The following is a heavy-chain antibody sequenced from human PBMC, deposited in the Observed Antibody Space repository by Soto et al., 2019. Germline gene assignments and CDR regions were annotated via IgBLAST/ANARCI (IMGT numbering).Heavy chain of an antibody. V-gene: IGHV3-74*01. CDR3: ARDEGRYYDFWSGYYQYYYYYGMDV. Sequence: PGGSLRLSCAASGFTFSSYWMRWVRQAPGKGLAWVSRINSDGSSTSYADSVKGRFTISRDNAKNTLYLQMNSLRAEDTAVYYCARDEGRYYDFWSGYYQYYYYYGMDVWGQGTTVTVSS. J-gene: IGHJ6*02. D-gene: IGHD3-3*01. CDR2: INSDGSST. CDR1: GFTFSSYW.